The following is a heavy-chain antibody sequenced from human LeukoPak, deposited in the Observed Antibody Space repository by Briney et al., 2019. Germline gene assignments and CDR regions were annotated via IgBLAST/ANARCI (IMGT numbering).Heavy chain of an antibody. CDR2: INIDGSSA. D-gene: IGHD6-13*01. J-gene: IGHJ3*02. CDR1: GFTFSGSW. Sequence: PGGSLRLSCAASGFTFSGSWMHWVRQALGKGLIYLSRINIDGSSATYADSVKGRFTISRDNSKNTLYLQMNSLRAEDTAVYYCARDYSSSWYRRAFDIWGQGTMVTVSS. CDR3: ARDYSSSWYRRAFDI. V-gene: IGHV3-74*01.